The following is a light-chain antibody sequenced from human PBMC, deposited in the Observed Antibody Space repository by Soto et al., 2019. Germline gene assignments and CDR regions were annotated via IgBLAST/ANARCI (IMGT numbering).Light chain of an antibody. CDR1: HSVSSSY. J-gene: IGKJ4*01. CDR3: QQYGSSPLT. V-gene: IGKV3-20*01. CDR2: GAS. Sequence: EIVLTQSPGTLSLSPGERATLSCRASHSVSSSYLAWYQQKPGQAPRLLIYGASSRATGIPDRFSGSGSGTDFTLTISRLEPEDFALYYCQQYGSSPLTFGGVTKVDIK.